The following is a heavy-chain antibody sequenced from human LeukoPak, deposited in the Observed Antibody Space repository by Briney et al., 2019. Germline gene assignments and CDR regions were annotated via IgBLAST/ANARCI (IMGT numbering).Heavy chain of an antibody. CDR2: ISYDGSSR. J-gene: IGHJ4*02. CDR1: GFTFSTYA. Sequence: GGSLRLSCAASGFTFSTYAMHWVRQAPGKGLDWVADISYDGSSRSYADSVRGRFIISRDDSKSTLYVEMNSLRAEDTAVYYCARLVGWNYDYWGQGTLVTVSS. CDR3: ARLVGWNYDY. D-gene: IGHD1-1*01. V-gene: IGHV3-30-3*01.